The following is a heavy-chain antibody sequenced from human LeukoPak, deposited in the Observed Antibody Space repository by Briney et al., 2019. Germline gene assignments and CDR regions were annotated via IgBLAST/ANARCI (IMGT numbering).Heavy chain of an antibody. D-gene: IGHD5-24*01. Sequence: GASVKVSCKASGGTFSSYAISWVRQAPGQGLEWMGRIIPILGIANYAQKFQGRVTITADKSTSTAYMELSSLRSEDTAVYYCARVIGVEMATIVGGPDYGMDAWGQGTTVTVSS. CDR2: IIPILGIA. CDR1: GGTFSSYA. J-gene: IGHJ6*02. CDR3: ARVIGVEMATIVGGPDYGMDA. V-gene: IGHV1-69*04.